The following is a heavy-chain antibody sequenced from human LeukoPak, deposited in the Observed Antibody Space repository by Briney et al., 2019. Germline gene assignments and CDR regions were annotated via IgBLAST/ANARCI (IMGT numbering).Heavy chain of an antibody. Sequence: SETLTLTCTVSGDSISSRGYYWSWIRQHPGKGLEWIGYIYYSGSTYYNPSLRSRVTISADTSKNLFSLKLRSVTPADTAVYYCTRDLRLPRGIGAFHIWGQGTKVSVSS. J-gene: IGHJ3*02. D-gene: IGHD5/OR15-5a*01. V-gene: IGHV4-31*03. CDR1: GDSISSRGYY. CDR3: TRDLRLPRGIGAFHI. CDR2: IYYSGST.